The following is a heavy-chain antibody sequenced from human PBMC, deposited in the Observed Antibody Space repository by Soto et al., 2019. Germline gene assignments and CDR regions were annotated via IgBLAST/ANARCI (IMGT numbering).Heavy chain of an antibody. Sequence: QVQLVQSGAEVKKPGASVKVSCKASGYTFTSYGISWVRQAPGQGLEWMGWISAYNGNTNYAQKLQGRVTMTTDTSTTTAYKELRSVRTDDTAVYYCARVDTMVRGALEGWFDPWGQGTLVTVSS. V-gene: IGHV1-18*01. CDR1: GYTFTSYG. J-gene: IGHJ5*02. CDR3: ARVDTMVRGALEGWFDP. D-gene: IGHD3-10*01. CDR2: ISAYNGNT.